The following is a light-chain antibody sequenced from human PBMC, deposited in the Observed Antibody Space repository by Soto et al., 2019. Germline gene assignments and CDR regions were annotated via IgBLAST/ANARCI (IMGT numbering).Light chain of an antibody. CDR2: EVS. CDR3: CSYAGSSTS. Sequence: QSALTQPASVSGPPGQSITISCTGTSSDVGNYNLVSWYQQHPGKAPKLMIYEVSKRPSGISNRFSGSKSGNTASLTISGLQAEDEADYYCCSYAGSSTSFGGGTKLTVL. J-gene: IGLJ3*02. V-gene: IGLV2-23*02. CDR1: SSDVGNYNL.